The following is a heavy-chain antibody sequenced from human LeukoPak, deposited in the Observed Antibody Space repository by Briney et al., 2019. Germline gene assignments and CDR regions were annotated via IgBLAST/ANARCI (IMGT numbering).Heavy chain of an antibody. Sequence: SVKVSCKASGGTFSSYAISWVRQAPGHGLEWMGGIIPIFGTANYAQKFQGRVTITADKSTSTAYMELSSLRSEDTAVYYCARVDGDSHTDYWGQGTLATVSS. J-gene: IGHJ4*02. CDR2: IIPIFGTA. D-gene: IGHD2-21*02. CDR3: ARVDGDSHTDY. CDR1: GGTFSSYA. V-gene: IGHV1-69*06.